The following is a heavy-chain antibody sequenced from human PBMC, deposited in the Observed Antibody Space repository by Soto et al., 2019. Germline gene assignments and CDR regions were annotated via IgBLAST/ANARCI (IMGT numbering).Heavy chain of an antibody. D-gene: IGHD2-15*01. CDR1: GFTVSSNY. CDR3: ARYCSGGSCYSRRNNWFDP. V-gene: IGHV3-66*01. Sequence: GGSLRLSCAASGFTVSSNYMSWVRQAPGKGLEWVSVIYSGGSTYYADSVKGRFTISRDNSKNTLYLQMNSLRAEDTAVYYCARYCSGGSCYSRRNNWFDPWGQGT. CDR2: IYSGGST. J-gene: IGHJ5*02.